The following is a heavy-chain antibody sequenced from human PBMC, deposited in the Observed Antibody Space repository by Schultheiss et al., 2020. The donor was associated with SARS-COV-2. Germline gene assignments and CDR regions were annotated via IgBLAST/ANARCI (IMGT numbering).Heavy chain of an antibody. CDR1: GGSFSGYY. Sequence: SETLSLTCAVYGGSFSGYYWIWIRQPPGKGLEWIGEINHSGSTNYNPSLKSRVTISVDTSKNQFSLKLSSVTAADTAVYYCARTAYYYGMDVWGQGTTVTVSS. J-gene: IGHJ6*02. CDR2: INHSGST. CDR3: ARTAYYYGMDV. V-gene: IGHV4-34*01.